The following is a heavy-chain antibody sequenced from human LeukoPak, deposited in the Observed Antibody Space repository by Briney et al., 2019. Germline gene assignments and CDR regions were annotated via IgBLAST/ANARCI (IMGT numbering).Heavy chain of an antibody. CDR1: GFTFSNYW. CDR3: AKVKGEVIGAFDI. CDR2: IKSDGSYT. D-gene: IGHD3-16*01. V-gene: IGHV3-74*01. J-gene: IGHJ3*02. Sequence: GGSLRLSCAASGFTFSNYWMHWVRHAPGKGLVWVSRIKSDGSYTTYADSVKGRFTISRDNAKNTLYLQMNSLRGEDTAVYYCAKVKGEVIGAFDIWGQGTMVTVSS.